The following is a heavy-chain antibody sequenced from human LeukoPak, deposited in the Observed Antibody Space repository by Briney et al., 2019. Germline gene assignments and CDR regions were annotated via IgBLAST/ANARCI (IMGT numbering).Heavy chain of an antibody. CDR2: FDPEDGET. CDR1: GYTLTELP. V-gene: IGHV1-24*01. Sequence: ASVKVSCKVSGYTLTELPMHWVRQAPGKGLEWMGGFDPEDGETIYAQKFQGRVTMTEDTPTDAAYMELSSLRSEDTAVYYCAAPYYYGSGSYRAFDIWGQGTMVTVSS. CDR3: AAPYYYGSGSYRAFDI. J-gene: IGHJ3*02. D-gene: IGHD3-10*01.